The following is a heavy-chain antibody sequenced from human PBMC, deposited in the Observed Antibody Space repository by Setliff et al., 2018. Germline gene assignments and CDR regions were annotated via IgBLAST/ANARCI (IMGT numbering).Heavy chain of an antibody. CDR3: ARDNTIVGATDY. CDR2: LHTSGTT. Sequence: NPSETLSLTCSVSGDSINNFYWNWIRQSPGTGLEWIGRLHTSGTTVYNPSLKGRVTISADTSTNHFSLKLTSVTAADTAVYYCARDNTIVGATDYWGQGALVTVSS. CDR1: GDSINNFY. V-gene: IGHV4-4*08. D-gene: IGHD1-26*01. J-gene: IGHJ4*02.